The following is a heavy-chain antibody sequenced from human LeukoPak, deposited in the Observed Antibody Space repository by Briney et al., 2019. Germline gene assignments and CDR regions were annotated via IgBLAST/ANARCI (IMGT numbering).Heavy chain of an antibody. Sequence: PGGSLRLSCAASGFSFSSYSMNWVRQAPGKGLEWVSYISTTSSTIYYAGSVKGRFTISRDNAKNSLYLQMNSLRAEDTAVYYCARDDGYCSSTSCYGIDYWGQGTLVTVSS. CDR1: GFSFSSYS. V-gene: IGHV3-48*01. CDR3: ARDDGYCSSTSCYGIDY. CDR2: ISTTSSTI. D-gene: IGHD2-2*01. J-gene: IGHJ4*02.